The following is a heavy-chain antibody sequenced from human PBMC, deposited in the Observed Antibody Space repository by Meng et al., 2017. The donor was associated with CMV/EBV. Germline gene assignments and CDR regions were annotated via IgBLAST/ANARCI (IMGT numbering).Heavy chain of an antibody. CDR3: TRGGLYYYDSSGHFDY. CDR2: IYTSGST. Sequence: QVQLQESGPGLVKPSETLSLTCTVSGGSISSYYWSWIRQPAGKGLEWIGRIYTSGSTNYNPSLKSRVTMSVDTSKNQFSLKLSSVTAADTAVYYCTRGGLYYYDSSGHFDYWGQGTLVTVSS. CDR1: GGSISSYY. V-gene: IGHV4-4*07. D-gene: IGHD3-22*01. J-gene: IGHJ4*02.